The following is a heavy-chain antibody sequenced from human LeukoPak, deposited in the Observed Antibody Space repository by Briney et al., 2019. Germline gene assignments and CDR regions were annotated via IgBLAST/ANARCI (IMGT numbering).Heavy chain of an antibody. V-gene: IGHV4-39*01. D-gene: IGHD1-26*01. J-gene: IGHJ4*02. Sequence: SETLSLTCTVSGGSISSSSYYWGWIRQPPGKGLEWIGSIYYSGSTYYNPSLKSRVTISVDTSKNQFSLKLSSVTAADTAVYYCARNNWLWSSRNSGSYYAYWGQGTLVTVSS. CDR2: IYYSGST. CDR3: ARNNWLWSSRNSGSYYAY. CDR1: GGSISSSSYY.